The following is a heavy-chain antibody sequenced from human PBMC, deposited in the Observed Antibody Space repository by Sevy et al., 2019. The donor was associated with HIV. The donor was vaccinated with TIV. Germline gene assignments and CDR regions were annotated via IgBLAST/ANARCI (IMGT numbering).Heavy chain of an antibody. Sequence: ASVKVSCKASGYTFSSYGISWVRQAPGQGLEWMGWISDYNGYTNYAHKFQGRVTMSTETSTRPAYMELRSLRSDDTAVYFCAREGYYYRSGTYRPPNYYGMDVWGQGTAVTVSS. CDR1: GYTFSSYG. D-gene: IGHD3-10*01. J-gene: IGHJ6*02. CDR3: AREGYYYRSGTYRPPNYYGMDV. V-gene: IGHV1-18*01. CDR2: ISDYNGYT.